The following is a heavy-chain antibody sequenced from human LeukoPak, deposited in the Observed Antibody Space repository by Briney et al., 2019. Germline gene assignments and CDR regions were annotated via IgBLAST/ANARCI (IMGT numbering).Heavy chain of an antibody. CDR2: VSYDGINK. D-gene: IGHD1-26*01. V-gene: IGHV3-30*18. CDR3: AKDNSGSSTGGYYFDS. CDR1: GFTFSSYG. Sequence: GGSLRLSCAASGFTFSSYGMHWVRQAPGKGLEWVAVVSYDGINKYYADSVKGRFTISRDNSKNTLYLQMNSLRAEDTAVYYCAKDNSGSSTGGYYFDSWGQGTLVTVSS. J-gene: IGHJ4*02.